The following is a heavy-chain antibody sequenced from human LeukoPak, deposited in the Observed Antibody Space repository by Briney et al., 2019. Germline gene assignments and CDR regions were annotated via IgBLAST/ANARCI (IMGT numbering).Heavy chain of an antibody. D-gene: IGHD3-10*01. Sequence: GGSLRLSCAASGFTFSSYAMHWVRQAPGKGLEWVAVISYEGSNKYYADSVKGRFTISRDNSKNTLYLQMNSLRAEDTAVYYCAKSPYFYNSGRYVDVWGKGTTVTVSS. CDR3: AKSPYFYNSGRYVDV. J-gene: IGHJ6*03. CDR1: GFTFSSYA. V-gene: IGHV3-30*04. CDR2: ISYEGSNK.